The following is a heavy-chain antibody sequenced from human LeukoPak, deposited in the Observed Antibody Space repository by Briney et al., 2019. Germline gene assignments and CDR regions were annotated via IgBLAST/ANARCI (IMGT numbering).Heavy chain of an antibody. D-gene: IGHD3-10*01. CDR3: ARQMLWFRGVDV. V-gene: IGHV4-39*01. J-gene: IGHJ6*02. Sequence: SETLSLTCTVSGGSISTSSYYWAWIRQPPGKGLEWIGSTHYSGSTHYNPSLKSRVTLSVDTSKNQFSLKVSSVTAADTAIYHCARQMLWFRGVDVWGQGTTVTVSS. CDR2: THYSGST. CDR1: GGSISTSSYY.